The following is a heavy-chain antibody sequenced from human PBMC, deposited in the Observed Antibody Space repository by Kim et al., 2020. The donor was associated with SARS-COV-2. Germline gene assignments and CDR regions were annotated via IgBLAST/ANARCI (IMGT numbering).Heavy chain of an antibody. Sequence: SVKVSCKASGGTFSSYTISWVRQAPGQGLEWMGRIIPILGIANYAQKFQGRVTITADKSTSTAYMELSSLRSEDTAVYYCARGGLLWFGGDYWGQGTLVTVSS. CDR3: ARGGLLWFGGDY. J-gene: IGHJ4*02. D-gene: IGHD3-10*01. CDR1: GGTFSSYT. V-gene: IGHV1-69*02. CDR2: IIPILGIA.